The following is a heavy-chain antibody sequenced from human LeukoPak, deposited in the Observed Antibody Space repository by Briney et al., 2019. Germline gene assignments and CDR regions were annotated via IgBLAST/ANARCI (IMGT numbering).Heavy chain of an antibody. CDR2: VHPDTGYA. Sequence: GASVKVSCKTSGYPFTTYEINGVRQAAGQGVEGMGWVHPDTGYADYAQKFQGRVTMTSDTSISTAYMELSSLRSDDTAVYFCARGPRNDPWGQGTLVTVSS. D-gene: IGHD1-14*01. CDR3: ARGPRNDP. J-gene: IGHJ5*02. CDR1: GYPFTTYE. V-gene: IGHV1-8*01.